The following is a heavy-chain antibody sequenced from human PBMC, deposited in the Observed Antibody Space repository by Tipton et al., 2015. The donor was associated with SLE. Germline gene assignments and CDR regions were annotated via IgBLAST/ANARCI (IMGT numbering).Heavy chain of an antibody. V-gene: IGHV6-1*01. D-gene: IGHD3-22*01. J-gene: IGHJ3*02. Sequence: PGLVKPSQTLSLTCAISGDSVSSNSAAWNWIRQSPSRGLEWLGRTYYRSKWYNDYAVSVKSRITINPDTSRNQFSLQLNAVTPEDTAVYYCARVGYSDSSANYAFDIRGQGTMVTVSS. CDR1: GDSVSSNSAA. CDR2: TYYRSKWYN. CDR3: ARVGYSDSSANYAFDI.